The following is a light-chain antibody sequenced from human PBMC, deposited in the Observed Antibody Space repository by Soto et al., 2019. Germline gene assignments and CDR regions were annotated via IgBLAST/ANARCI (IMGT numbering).Light chain of an antibody. CDR3: QHLSGYPRT. Sequence: DIQLTQSPSFLSASVGDRVTITCRASQGISSYLAWYQQKPGKAPKLMIYAASSLQSEVPSRFSGSGSGTEFTLTISSLQPEDFATYYCQHLSGYPRTFGQGTKVEIK. CDR1: QGISSY. V-gene: IGKV1-9*01. CDR2: AAS. J-gene: IGKJ1*01.